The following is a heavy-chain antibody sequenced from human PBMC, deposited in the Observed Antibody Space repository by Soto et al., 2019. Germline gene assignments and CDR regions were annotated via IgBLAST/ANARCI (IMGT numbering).Heavy chain of an antibody. CDR2: INPSGGST. J-gene: IGHJ5*02. CDR3: ARAHSYTAADLRNWFDP. Sequence: ASVKVSCKASGYTFTSYYMHWVRQAPGQGLEWMGIINPSGGSTSYAQKFQGRVTMTRDTSTSTVYMELSSLRSEDTAVYYCARAHSYTAADLRNWFDPWGQGTLVTVSS. CDR1: GYTFTSYY. V-gene: IGHV1-46*01. D-gene: IGHD3-16*01.